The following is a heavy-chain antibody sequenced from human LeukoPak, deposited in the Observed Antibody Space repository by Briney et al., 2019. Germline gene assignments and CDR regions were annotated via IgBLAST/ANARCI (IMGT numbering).Heavy chain of an antibody. CDR1: GGSISSGDYY. CDR3: ARELDWNAKDAFDI. Sequence: PSETLSLTCTVSGGSISSGDYYWSWIRQPPGKGLEWIGYIYYSGSTYYNPSLKSRVTISVDTSKNQFSLKLSSVTAADTAVYYCARELDWNAKDAFDIWGQGTMVTVSS. D-gene: IGHD1-1*01. V-gene: IGHV4-30-4*08. CDR2: IYYSGST. J-gene: IGHJ3*02.